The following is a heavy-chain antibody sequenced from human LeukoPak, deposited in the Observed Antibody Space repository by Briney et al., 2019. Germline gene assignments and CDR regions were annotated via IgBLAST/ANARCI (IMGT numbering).Heavy chain of an antibody. CDR2: IYYSGST. Sequence: SETPSLTCTVSGGSISSYYWSWIRQPPGKGLEWIGYIYYSGSTNYNPSLKSRVTISVDTSKNQFSLKLSSVTAADTAVYYCAAGASYSSSPTFDYWGQGTLVTVSS. CDR3: AAGASYSSSPTFDY. CDR1: GGSISSYY. V-gene: IGHV4-59*08. D-gene: IGHD6-6*01. J-gene: IGHJ4*02.